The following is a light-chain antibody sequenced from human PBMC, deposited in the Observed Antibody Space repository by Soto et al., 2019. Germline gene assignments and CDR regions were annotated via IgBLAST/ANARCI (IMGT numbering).Light chain of an antibody. Sequence: QSALTQPASVSGSPGQSSSISCTGTRSDVGGYEHVSWYQQHPGKVPRLIIFDVSSRPSGVSHRFSGSKSGDTASLTISGLQAEDEADYYCSSYTSVNLYVFGTGTKVTVL. CDR3: SSYTSVNLYV. CDR2: DVS. J-gene: IGLJ1*01. V-gene: IGLV2-14*03. CDR1: RSDVGGYEH.